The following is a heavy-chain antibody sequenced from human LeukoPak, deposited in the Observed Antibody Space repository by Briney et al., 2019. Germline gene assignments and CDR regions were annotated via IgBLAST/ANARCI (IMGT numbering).Heavy chain of an antibody. CDR3: ARGGYYGSGNDFRFDP. CDR2: IHYTGST. D-gene: IGHD3-10*01. J-gene: IGHJ5*02. V-gene: IGHV4-59*01. Sequence: SETLSLTCTVSGGSINSYYWSWIRLPPGKGLECIGYIHYTGSTNYNPSLKSRVTISVDTSKNQFSLKLSSVTAADTAIYYCARGGYYGSGNDFRFDPWGQGTLVTVSS. CDR1: GGSINSYY.